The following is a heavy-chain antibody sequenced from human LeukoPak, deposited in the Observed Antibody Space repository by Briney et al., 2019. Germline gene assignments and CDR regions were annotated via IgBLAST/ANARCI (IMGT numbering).Heavy chain of an antibody. V-gene: IGHV1-2*02. J-gene: IGHJ5*02. CDR1: GYTFTGYY. CDR3: ARAGGMGIAAAGTWPGFDP. CDR2: INPNSGGT. D-gene: IGHD6-13*01. Sequence: GASVKVSCKASGYTFTGYYMHWVRQAPGQGLEWMGWINPNSGGTNYAQKFQGRVTMTRDTSISTAYMELSRLRSDDTAVYYCARAGGMGIAAAGTWPGFDPWGQGTLVTVSS.